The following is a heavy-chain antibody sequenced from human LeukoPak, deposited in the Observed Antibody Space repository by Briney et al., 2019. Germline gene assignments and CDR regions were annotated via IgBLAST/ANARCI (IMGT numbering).Heavy chain of an antibody. CDR1: GFTFDDYG. CDR2: ISWNGGST. Sequence: PGGSLRLSCAASGFTFDDYGMSWGRQAPGKGLEWVSGISWNGGSTGYADSVKGRFTISRDNAKNSLYLQMNSLRAEDTALYYCARVGTLARGFGEFMDVWGKGTTVTVSS. D-gene: IGHD3-10*01. CDR3: ARVGTLARGFGEFMDV. J-gene: IGHJ6*04. V-gene: IGHV3-20*04.